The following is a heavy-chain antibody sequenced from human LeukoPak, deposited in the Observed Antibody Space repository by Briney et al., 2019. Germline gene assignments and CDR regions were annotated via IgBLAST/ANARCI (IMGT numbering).Heavy chain of an antibody. J-gene: IGHJ6*02. Sequence: ASVKVSCKASGYTFTGYYMHWVRQAPGQGLEWMGWINPNSGGTNYAQKFQGRVTMTRDTSISTAYMELSRLRSDDTAVYYCARVPGFSPRYGMDVWGQGTTVTVSS. D-gene: IGHD2/OR15-2a*01. V-gene: IGHV1-2*02. CDR3: ARVPGFSPRYGMDV. CDR2: INPNSGGT. CDR1: GYTFTGYY.